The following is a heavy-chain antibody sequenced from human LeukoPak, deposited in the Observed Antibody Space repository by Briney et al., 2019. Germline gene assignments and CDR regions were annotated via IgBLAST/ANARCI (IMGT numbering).Heavy chain of an antibody. J-gene: IGHJ3*02. Sequence: ASVKVSCKASGYSLISFGICWVRQTPGQGLEWMGCINSYNGKTRYAQKIQGRVTMTEDTSTDTAYMELSSLRSEDTALYYCAKDMARGYYGSGSFAFDIWGQGTMVTVSS. CDR3: AKDMARGYYGSGSFAFDI. D-gene: IGHD3-10*01. V-gene: IGHV1-18*01. CDR2: INSYNGKT. CDR1: GYSLISFG.